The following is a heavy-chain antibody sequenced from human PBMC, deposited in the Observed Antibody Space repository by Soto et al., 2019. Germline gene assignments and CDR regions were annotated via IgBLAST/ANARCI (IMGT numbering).Heavy chain of an antibody. D-gene: IGHD3-9*01. Sequence: SETLSLTCTVSGGSISSSSYYWGWIRQPPGKGLERIGSIYYSGSTYYNPSLKSRVTISVDTSKNQFSLKLSSVTAADTAVYYCARGRYFDWLLLQAYYYYGMDVWGQGTTVTVSS. CDR3: ARGRYFDWLLLQAYYYYGMDV. CDR2: IYYSGST. J-gene: IGHJ6*02. V-gene: IGHV4-39*01. CDR1: GGSISSSSYY.